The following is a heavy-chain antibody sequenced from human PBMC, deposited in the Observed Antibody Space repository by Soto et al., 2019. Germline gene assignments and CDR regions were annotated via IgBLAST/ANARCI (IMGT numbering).Heavy chain of an antibody. CDR3: ARIVAYCGGDCYT. Sequence: SETLSLTCTVSGDTMSNGGYYLSWIRQHPGKGLEWIGYIYYSGSSDFNPSLKSRAQISLDTSKKQFSLELSSVTTADTAVYYCARIVAYCGGDCYTWGRGTLVTVSS. D-gene: IGHD2-21*02. CDR1: GDTMSNGGYY. V-gene: IGHV4-31*03. J-gene: IGHJ4*02. CDR2: IYYSGSS.